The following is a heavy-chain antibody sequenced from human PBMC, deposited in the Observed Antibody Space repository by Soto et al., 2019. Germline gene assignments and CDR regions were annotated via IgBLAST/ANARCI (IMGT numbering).Heavy chain of an antibody. V-gene: IGHV4-34*01. D-gene: IGHD2-15*01. CDR2: IYHSGRT. CDR3: GTSRLYYVQSGGSHHVPHGF. CDR1: GGSLSNYY. Sequence: QVQLQQWGAGLLTPSETLSLTCAVYGGSLSNYYWSWVRQPPGKGLEWIGEIYHSGRTNYNPSVRIAGTIAVHTPKEHFARRLSSVTLAARAVNYCGTSRLYYVQSGGSHHVPHGFWGPGTLVTVSS. J-gene: IGHJ4*02.